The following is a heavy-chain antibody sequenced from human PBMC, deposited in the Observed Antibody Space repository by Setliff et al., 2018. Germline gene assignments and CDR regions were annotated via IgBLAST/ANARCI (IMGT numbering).Heavy chain of an antibody. CDR3: ARGRGESRTNYFDQ. Sequence: GESLKISCSASGFTFSNYWMSWVRQAPGKGLEWVANIKQDGSEKFYVDSVKGRFTISRDNTKNSIYLQMNNLRAEDTAAYSCARGRGESRTNYFDQWGQGNLVTVSS. J-gene: IGHJ4*02. CDR2: IKQDGSEK. V-gene: IGHV3-7*03. CDR1: GFTFSNYW.